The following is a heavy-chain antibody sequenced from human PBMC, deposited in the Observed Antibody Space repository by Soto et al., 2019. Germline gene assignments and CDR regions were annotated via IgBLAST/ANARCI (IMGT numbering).Heavy chain of an antibody. CDR2: ISYDGSNK. V-gene: IGHV3-30*18. CDR3: AKESDYYDSSGYSPVI. Sequence: GGSLRLSCAASGFTFSSYGMHWVRQAPGKGLEWVAVISYDGSNKYYADSVKGRFTISRDNSKNTLYLQMNSLRAEDTAVYYCAKESDYYDSSGYSPVIWGQGTLVTVSS. CDR1: GFTFSSYG. D-gene: IGHD3-22*01. J-gene: IGHJ4*02.